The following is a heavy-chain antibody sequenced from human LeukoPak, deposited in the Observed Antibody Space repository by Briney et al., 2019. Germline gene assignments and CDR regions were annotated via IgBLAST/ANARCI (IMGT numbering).Heavy chain of an antibody. D-gene: IGHD3-22*01. CDR1: GGYY. CDR2: IFHSGST. V-gene: IGHV4-38-2*02. Sequence: SETLSLTCAVYGGYYWGWIRQPPGKGLEWIGSIFHSGSTYYNPSLKSRVTISVDTSKNQFSLKLSSVTAADTAVYYCAREAFSSGYYDDYWGQGTLVSVSS. CDR3: AREAFSSGYYDDY. J-gene: IGHJ4*02.